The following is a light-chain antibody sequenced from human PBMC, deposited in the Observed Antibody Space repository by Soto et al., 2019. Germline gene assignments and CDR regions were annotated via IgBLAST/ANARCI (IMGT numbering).Light chain of an antibody. CDR3: QSYDRSLRACV. CDR1: NSNIGSDYG. CDR2: GNS. V-gene: IGLV1-40*01. Sequence: QSVLTQPPSVSGAPGQRVTISCTGTNSNIGSDYGVHWYQQFPGTAPKLLIYGNSNRPSGVPDRFSGYKSGTSASLAITGLQAEDEADYYCQSYDRSLRACVFGTGTKVTVL. J-gene: IGLJ1*01.